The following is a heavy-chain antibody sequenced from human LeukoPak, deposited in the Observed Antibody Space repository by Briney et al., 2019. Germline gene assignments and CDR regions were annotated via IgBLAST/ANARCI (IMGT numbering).Heavy chain of an antibody. CDR2: IKRTRDGWTT. J-gene: IGHJ4*02. V-gene: IGHV3-15*01. CDR1: GFTFSNAW. Sequence: PGGSLRLSCAASGFTFSNAWMSWVRQAPGEGGEGVGGIKRTRDGWTTDYAAPVKGRFTISRDDSKNMVYLQMNSLTTEDTAVYYCATDLLDDWGQGNPGHRLL. CDR3: ATDLLDD.